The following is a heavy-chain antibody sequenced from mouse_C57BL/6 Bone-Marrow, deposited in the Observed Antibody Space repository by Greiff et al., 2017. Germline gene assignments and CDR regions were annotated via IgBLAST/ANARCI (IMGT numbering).Heavy chain of an antibody. D-gene: IGHD2-1*01. J-gene: IGHJ1*03. CDR3: AIGNYVDWYFDV. CDR2: IYPGSGNT. V-gene: IGHV1-76*01. Sequence: QVQLQQSGAELVRPGASVKLSCKASGYSFTGYYINWVKQRPGQGLEWIARIYPGSGNTYYNETFKGKATLTADTSYSTSYMQLSSLTAEDSAIYFCAIGNYVDWYFDVWGTGTTVTVSS. CDR1: GYSFTGYY.